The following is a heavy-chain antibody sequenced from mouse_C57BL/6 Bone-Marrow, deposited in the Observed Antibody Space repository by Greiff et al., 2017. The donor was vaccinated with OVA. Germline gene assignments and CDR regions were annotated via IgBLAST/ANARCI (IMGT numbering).Heavy chain of an antibody. CDR3: ASRNSKNLWAMDY. Sequence: EVKLMESGGGLVKPGGSLKLSCAASGFTFSDYGMHWVRQAPEKGLEWVAYISSGSSTIYYADTVKGRFTISRDNAKNTLFLQMTSLRSEDTAMYYCASRNSKNLWAMDYWGQGTSVTVSS. CDR1: GFTFSDYG. CDR2: ISSGSSTI. V-gene: IGHV5-17*01. D-gene: IGHD2-5*01. J-gene: IGHJ4*01.